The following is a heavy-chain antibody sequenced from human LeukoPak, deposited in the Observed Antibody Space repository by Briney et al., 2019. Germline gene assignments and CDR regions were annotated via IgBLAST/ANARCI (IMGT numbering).Heavy chain of an antibody. Sequence: PGGSLRLSCAASGFTFGSYWMNWVRQAPGKGLEWLAIIKQDGSEKHYKGSVEGRFTISRDNAKNSLHLQMNSLRAEDTAVYYCAGGSGCLITSRGQGTLVTVSS. D-gene: IGHD3-16*01. J-gene: IGHJ4*02. CDR3: AGGSGCLITS. CDR2: IKQDGSEK. V-gene: IGHV3-7*01. CDR1: GFTFGSYW.